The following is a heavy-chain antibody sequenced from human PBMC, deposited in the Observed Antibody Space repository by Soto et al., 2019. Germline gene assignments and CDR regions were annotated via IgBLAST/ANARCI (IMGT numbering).Heavy chain of an antibody. Sequence: EVQLVESGGGLVQPGGSLRLSCAASGFTFSSYSMNWVRQAPGKGLEWVSYISSSSSTIYYADSVKGRFTISRDNAKNSLYLQMNSLRAEATAVYYCARRYGVYDAFDIWGQGTMVTVSS. CDR1: GFTFSSYS. CDR3: ARRYGVYDAFDI. V-gene: IGHV3-48*01. CDR2: ISSSSSTI. D-gene: IGHD4-17*01. J-gene: IGHJ3*02.